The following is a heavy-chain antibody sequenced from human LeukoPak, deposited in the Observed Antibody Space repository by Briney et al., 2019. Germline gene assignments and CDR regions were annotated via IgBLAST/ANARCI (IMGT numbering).Heavy chain of an antibody. CDR1: GYTFTSYD. CDR2: MNPNSGNT. D-gene: IGHD3/OR15-3a*01. CDR3: ARARRTSDDAFDI. Sequence: GASVKVSCKASGYTFTSYDINWVRQATGQGLEWMGWMNPNSGNTGYAQKLQSRGTITRNTTISTAYMEMSSLRSEDTAVYYCARARRTSDDAFDIWGQGTMVTVSS. J-gene: IGHJ3*02. V-gene: IGHV1-8*03.